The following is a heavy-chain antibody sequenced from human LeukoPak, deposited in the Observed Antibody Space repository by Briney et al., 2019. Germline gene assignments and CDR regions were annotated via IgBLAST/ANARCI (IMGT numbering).Heavy chain of an antibody. CDR3: ARDLTIFGVAEGSYMDV. V-gene: IGHV1-46*01. CDR2: INPSGGST. Sequence: ASVKVSCKASGYTFTSYYMHWVRQAPGQGLEWMGIINPSGGSTSYAQKFQGRVTMTRDTSTSTVYMELSSLRSEDTAVYYCARDLTIFGVAEGSYMDVWGQGTTVTVSS. J-gene: IGHJ6*02. CDR1: GYTFTSYY. D-gene: IGHD3-3*01.